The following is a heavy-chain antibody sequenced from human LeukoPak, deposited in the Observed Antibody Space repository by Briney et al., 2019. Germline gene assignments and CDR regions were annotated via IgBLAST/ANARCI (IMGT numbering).Heavy chain of an antibody. Sequence: GGSLRLSCAASGFTLSSYWMHWVRQAPGKGLVWVSQVNTDGSSTNYADSVKGRFTISRDNAKNSLYLQMNSLRAEDTAVYYCATYSSLNRREFQYWGQGTLLTVSS. CDR3: ATYSSLNRREFQY. D-gene: IGHD3-22*01. V-gene: IGHV3-74*01. CDR1: GFTLSSYW. J-gene: IGHJ1*01. CDR2: VNTDGSST.